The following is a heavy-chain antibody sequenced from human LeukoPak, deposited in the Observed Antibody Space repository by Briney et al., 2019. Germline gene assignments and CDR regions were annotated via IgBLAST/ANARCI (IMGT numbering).Heavy chain of an antibody. D-gene: IGHD6-19*01. CDR3: ARDSSGWYTDFDY. CDR2: ISSSSSYI. Sequence: PGGSLRLSCAASGFTFSSYSMNWVRQAPGKGLEWVSSISSSSSYIYYADSVKGRFTISRDNAKNSLYLQMNSLRAEDTAVYYCARDSSGWYTDFDYWGQGTLVTVSS. V-gene: IGHV3-21*01. J-gene: IGHJ4*02. CDR1: GFTFSSYS.